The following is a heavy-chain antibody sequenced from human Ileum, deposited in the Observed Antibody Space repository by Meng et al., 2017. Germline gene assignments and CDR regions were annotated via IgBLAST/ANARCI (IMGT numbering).Heavy chain of an antibody. Sequence: FGHWFGKLRDSGEVFVKASRFSFHNCVTNGVRKAPGQGLRWVGWMITDTENPTHAKCFTGRFVFSLETSVRTAYLQISNLEAEDTAVYFCSRGDFDSSGKYYFSFWGQGTLVTVSS. D-gene: IGHD3-10*01. J-gene: IGHJ4*02. V-gene: IGHV7-4-1*02. CDR2: MITDTENP. CDR3: SRGDFDSSGKYYFSF. CDR1: RFSFHNCV.